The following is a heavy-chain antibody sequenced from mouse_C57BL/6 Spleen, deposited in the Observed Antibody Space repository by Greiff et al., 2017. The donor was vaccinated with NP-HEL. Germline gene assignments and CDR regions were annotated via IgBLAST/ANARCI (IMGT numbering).Heavy chain of an antibody. CDR2: IYPGDGDT. J-gene: IGHJ4*01. CDR3: ARYHQTYYMDY. D-gene: IGHD2-10*01. CDR1: GYAFSSSW. Sequence: VQLQQSGPELVKPGASVKISCKASGYAFSSSWMNWVKQRPGKGLEWIGRIYPGDGDTNYNGKFKGKATLTADKSSSTAYMQLSSLTSEDSAVYFCARYHQTYYMDYWGQGTSVTVSS. V-gene: IGHV1-82*01.